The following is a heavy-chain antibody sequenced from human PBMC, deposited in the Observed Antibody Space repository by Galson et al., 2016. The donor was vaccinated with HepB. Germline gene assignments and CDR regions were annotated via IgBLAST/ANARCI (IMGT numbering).Heavy chain of an antibody. CDR3: ARDPRGSAWGGIDS. CDR1: GYTFTSYA. Sequence: SCKASGYTFTSYAMNWVRQAPGQGLAWMGWINTDTGNPTYVQGFTGRFVFSLDTSVSTAYLQISSLKPEDTAVYYCARDPRGSAWGGIDSWGQGTLVTVPS. J-gene: IGHJ4*02. V-gene: IGHV7-4-1*02. D-gene: IGHD6-19*01. CDR2: INTDTGNP.